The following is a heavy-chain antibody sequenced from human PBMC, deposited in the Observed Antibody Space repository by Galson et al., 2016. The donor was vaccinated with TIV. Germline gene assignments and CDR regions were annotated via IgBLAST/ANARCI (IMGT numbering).Heavy chain of an antibody. CDR3: ARDNLDPTFEY. CDR2: IYQHGST. CDR1: GDSMSSGDYS. V-gene: IGHV4-30-2*01. J-gene: IGHJ4*02. Sequence: TLSLTCAVSGDSMSSGDYSWSWIRQPPGKGLEWIAYIYQHGSTYYNPSLKSRVTMSIDTSKNQFALRLRSVTAADTAVYFCARDNLDPTFEYWGPGTLVAVS.